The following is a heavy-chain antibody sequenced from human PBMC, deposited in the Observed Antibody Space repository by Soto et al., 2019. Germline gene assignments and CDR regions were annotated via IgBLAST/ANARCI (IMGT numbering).Heavy chain of an antibody. D-gene: IGHD3-10*01. CDR3: ARKYSYGSGTYLFYFDY. J-gene: IGHJ4*02. CDR2: ITYSGGTT. CDR1: GFTFSNYA. V-gene: IGHV3-23*01. Sequence: EVQLLESGGALVQPGGSLRLSCAASGFTFSNYAMSWVRQAPGKGLDWISTITYSGGTTHYADSVKGRFTVSRDNSKNTLYLQVNSMRADDTAVYYCARKYSYGSGTYLFYFDYWRQGTLVTVSS.